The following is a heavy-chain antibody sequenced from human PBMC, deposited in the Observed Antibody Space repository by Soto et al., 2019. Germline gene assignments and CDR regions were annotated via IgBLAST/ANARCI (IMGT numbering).Heavy chain of an antibody. D-gene: IGHD5-18*01. Sequence: LRLSCAASGFTFSSYGMHWVRQAPGKGLEWVAVISYDGSNKYYADSVKGRFTISRDNSKNTLYLQMNSLRAEDTAVYYCAKEDGYSYYNYYYYGMDVWGQGTTVTVSS. CDR2: ISYDGSNK. CDR3: AKEDGYSYYNYYYYGMDV. CDR1: GFTFSSYG. V-gene: IGHV3-30*18. J-gene: IGHJ6*02.